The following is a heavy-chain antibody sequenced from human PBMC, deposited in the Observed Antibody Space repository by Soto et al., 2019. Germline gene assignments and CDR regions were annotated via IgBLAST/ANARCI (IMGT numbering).Heavy chain of an antibody. Sequence: ESGGDLVQPGGSLRVSCAASGFTVSSNYMNWVRQAPGKGLEWVSVIYSGGSTYYADSVKGRFTISRDNSKNTLYLQMNSLRAEDTAVYYCARGAGGDCSTTSCPNYFDYWGQGTLVTVSS. CDR2: IYSGGST. D-gene: IGHD2-2*01. CDR3: ARGAGGDCSTTSCPNYFDY. V-gene: IGHV3-66*01. J-gene: IGHJ4*02. CDR1: GFTVSSNY.